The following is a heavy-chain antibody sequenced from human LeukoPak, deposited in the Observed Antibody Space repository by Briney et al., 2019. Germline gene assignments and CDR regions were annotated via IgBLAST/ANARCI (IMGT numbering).Heavy chain of an antibody. J-gene: IGHJ4*02. CDR2: ISDSGST. CDR3: ARHGGGWTFDY. CDR1: GGSFSSYY. D-gene: IGHD6-19*01. Sequence: SETLSLTCTVSGGSFSSYYWSWIRQPPGKGLEWIGYISDSGSTNYNSSLKSRVTISVDTSKTHFSLKLRSVTAADTVVYYCARHGGGWTFDYWGQGTLVTASS. V-gene: IGHV4-59*08.